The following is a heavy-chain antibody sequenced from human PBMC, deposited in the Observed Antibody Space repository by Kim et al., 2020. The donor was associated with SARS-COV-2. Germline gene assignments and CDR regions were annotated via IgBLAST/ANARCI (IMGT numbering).Heavy chain of an antibody. J-gene: IGHJ6*04. D-gene: IGHD5-18*01. Sequence: LSLTCAASGFTFSSYGMHWVRQAPGKGLEWVAVIWYDGSNKYYADSVKGRFTISRDNSKNTLYLQMNSLGAEDTAVYYGAGDGGTDRIQLRLQYYYYGMDVWGKGTTVTVSS. CDR2: IWYDGSNK. V-gene: IGHV3-33*01. CDR1: GFTFSSYG. CDR3: AGDGGTDRIQLRLQYYYYGMDV.